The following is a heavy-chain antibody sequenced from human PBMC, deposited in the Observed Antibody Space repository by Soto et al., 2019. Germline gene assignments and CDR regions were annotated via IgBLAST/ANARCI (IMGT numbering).Heavy chain of an antibody. CDR2: FDPEDGET. CDR1: GYTLTELS. V-gene: IGHV1-24*01. Sequence: ASVKVSCKVSGYTLTELSMHWVRQAPGKGLEWMGGFDPEDGETIYAQKFQGRVTMTEDTSTDTAYMELSSLRSEDTAIYYCARGGGYCSGGRCYSIVHCGRGTLVTVSS. D-gene: IGHD2-15*01. CDR3: ARGGGYCSGGRCYSIVH. J-gene: IGHJ4*02.